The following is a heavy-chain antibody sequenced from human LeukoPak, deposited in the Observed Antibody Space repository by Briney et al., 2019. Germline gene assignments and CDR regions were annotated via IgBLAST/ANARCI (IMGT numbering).Heavy chain of an antibody. Sequence: GGSLRLSCAASGFTFRRYWMTWVRQAPGKGLEWVGRIKSKTDGGTTDYAAPVKGRFTISRDDSKNTLYLQMNSLKTEDTAVYYCTTDYVWGSKPIAPWGQGTLVTVSS. V-gene: IGHV3-15*01. CDR2: IKSKTDGGTT. CDR1: GFTFRRYW. D-gene: IGHD3-16*01. J-gene: IGHJ5*02. CDR3: TTDYVWGSKPIAP.